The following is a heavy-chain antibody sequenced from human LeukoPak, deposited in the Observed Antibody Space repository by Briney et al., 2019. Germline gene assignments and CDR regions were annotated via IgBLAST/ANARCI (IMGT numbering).Heavy chain of an antibody. V-gene: IGHV3-7*01. D-gene: IGHD1-26*01. Sequence: GGSPRLSCAASAFTFRSYWMSWVRQAPGKGLEWVANIKQDGSEKYYVDSVKGRFTISRDSAKKSLSLQMNSLRAEDTAVYYCARDGSPFDSWGQGTLVTVSS. CDR1: AFTFRSYW. CDR3: ARDGSPFDS. CDR2: IKQDGSEK. J-gene: IGHJ4*02.